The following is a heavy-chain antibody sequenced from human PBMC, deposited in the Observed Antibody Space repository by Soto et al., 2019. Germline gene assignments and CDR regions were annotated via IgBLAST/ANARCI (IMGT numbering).Heavy chain of an antibody. D-gene: IGHD2-15*01. CDR1: GGTFSSYT. V-gene: IGHV1-69*08. Sequence: QVQLVQSGAEVKKPGSSVKVSCKASGGTFSSYTISWVRQAPGQGLEWMGRIIPILGIANYAQKFQGRVTITADKSTSTAYMELSSLRSEDTAVYYCARDNCSGGSCYFFLGWFDPWGQGTLVTVSS. J-gene: IGHJ5*02. CDR3: ARDNCSGGSCYFFLGWFDP. CDR2: IIPILGIA.